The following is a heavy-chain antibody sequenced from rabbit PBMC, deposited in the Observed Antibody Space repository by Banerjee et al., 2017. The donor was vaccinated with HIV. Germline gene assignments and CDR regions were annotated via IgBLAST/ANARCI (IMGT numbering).Heavy chain of an antibody. V-gene: IGHV1S45*01. CDR2: IGAGSSGTT. J-gene: IGHJ6*01. CDR1: GFTLSSYW. CDR3: ARDRYYTYGYAGYAYAIGMDL. D-gene: IGHD6-1*01. Sequence: QEQLVESGGGLVQPEGSLTLTCKASGFTLSSYWMWWVRQAPGKGLEWIACIGAGSSGTTYYASWAKGRFTISKTSSTTVTLQMTSLTAADTATYFCARDRYYTYGYAGYAYAIGMDLWGPGTLVTVS.